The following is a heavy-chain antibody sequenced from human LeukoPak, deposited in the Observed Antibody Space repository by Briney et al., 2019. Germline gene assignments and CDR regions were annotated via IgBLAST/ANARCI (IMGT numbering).Heavy chain of an antibody. J-gene: IGHJ4*02. CDR1: GLTFGDYA. V-gene: IGHV3-49*04. CDR3: TKGSALSPYYYDSSGSDYFDY. Sequence: PGGSLRLSCTASGLTFGDYAMSWVRQAPGEGLEWVGFIRSKAYGGTTEYAASVKGRFTISRDDSKSIAYLQMNSLKTEDTAVYYCTKGSALSPYYYDSSGSDYFDYWGQGTLVTVSS. D-gene: IGHD3-22*01. CDR2: IRSKAYGGTT.